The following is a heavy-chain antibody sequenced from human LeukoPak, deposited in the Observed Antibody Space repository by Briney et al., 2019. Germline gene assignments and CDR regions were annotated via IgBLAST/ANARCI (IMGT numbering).Heavy chain of an antibody. D-gene: IGHD2-15*01. CDR1: GASISSGGYY. CDR3: ANHCSGGTCYRYYFDH. Sequence: PSETLSLTCTVSGASISSGGYYWIWLRQPPAKGLEWIGYIYYTGSTYYNPSLKSRVTMSVDTPKNQFSLTLSSVTAADTGVYYCANHCSGGTCYRYYFDHWGQGTLVTVSA. V-gene: IGHV4-31*03. CDR2: IYYTGST. J-gene: IGHJ4*02.